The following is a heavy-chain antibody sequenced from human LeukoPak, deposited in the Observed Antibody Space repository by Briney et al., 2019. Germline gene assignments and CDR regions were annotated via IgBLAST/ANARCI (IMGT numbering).Heavy chain of an antibody. J-gene: IGHJ3*02. D-gene: IGHD3-16*01. CDR3: AREGASAISHAFDI. Sequence: GGSLRLSCAASGFPFGNYWMTWFRQAPGKGLEWVANIIQDGTEKNYVGSVKGRFTISRDNAKNSLSLQMNSLRAEDTAIYYCAREGASAISHAFDIWGQGAVVTVSS. CDR1: GFPFGNYW. V-gene: IGHV3-7*01. CDR2: IIQDGTEK.